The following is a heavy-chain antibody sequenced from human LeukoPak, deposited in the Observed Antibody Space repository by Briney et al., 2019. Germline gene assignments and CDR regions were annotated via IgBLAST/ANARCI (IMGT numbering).Heavy chain of an antibody. Sequence: GGSLRLSCVASGFTFGDYYMSWIRQVPGKGLEWLSYISNSGSTTYYVDSVKGRFTISRDNAKNSLYLQMNSLRAEDTAVYYCARDLMINYFDFWGQGTLVSVSS. D-gene: IGHD3-16*01. J-gene: IGHJ4*02. CDR1: GFTFGDYY. V-gene: IGHV3-11*01. CDR3: ARDLMINYFDF. CDR2: ISNSGSTT.